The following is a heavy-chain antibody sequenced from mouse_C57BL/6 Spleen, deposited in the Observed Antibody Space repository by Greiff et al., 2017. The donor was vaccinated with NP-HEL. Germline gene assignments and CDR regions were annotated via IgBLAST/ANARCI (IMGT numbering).Heavy chain of an antibody. D-gene: IGHD2-1*01. Sequence: EVQLQQSGPVLVKPGASVKMSCKASGYTFTDYYMNWVKQSHGKSLEWIGVINPYNGGTSYNQKFKGKATLTVDKSSSTAYMELNSLTSEDSAVYYCARSNGNYWCAYWGQGTLVTVSA. J-gene: IGHJ3*01. CDR1: GYTFTDYY. CDR2: INPYNGGT. CDR3: ARSNGNYWCAY. V-gene: IGHV1-19*01.